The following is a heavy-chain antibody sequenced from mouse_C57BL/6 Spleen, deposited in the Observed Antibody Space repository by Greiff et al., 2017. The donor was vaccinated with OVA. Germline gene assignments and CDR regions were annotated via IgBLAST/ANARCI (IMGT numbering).Heavy chain of an antibody. J-gene: IGHJ3*01. CDR2: IYPGNSDT. V-gene: IGHV1-5*01. CDR1: GYTFTSYW. D-gene: IGHD2-4*01. Sequence: EVQLQQSGTVLARPGASVKMSCKTSGYTFTSYWMHWVKQRPGQGLAWIGAIYPGNSDTSYNQKFKGKAKLTAVTSASTAYMELSSLTNEDSAVYYCTREDYDYGLAWFAYWGQGTLVTVSA. CDR3: TREDYDYGLAWFAY.